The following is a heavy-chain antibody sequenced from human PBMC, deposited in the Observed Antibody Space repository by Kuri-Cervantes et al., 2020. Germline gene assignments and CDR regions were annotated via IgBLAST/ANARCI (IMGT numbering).Heavy chain of an antibody. CDR3: AVGEDRVGWLPFDI. J-gene: IGHJ3*02. D-gene: IGHD3-3*01. CDR2: ISWNSGSI. V-gene: IGHV3-9*01. CDR1: GFTFDDYA. Sequence: SLKISCAASGFTFDDYAMHWVRQAPGKGLEWVLGISWNSGSIGYADSVKGRFTISRDNAKNSLYLQMNSLRAEDTALYYCAVGEDRVGWLPFDIWGQGTMVTVSS.